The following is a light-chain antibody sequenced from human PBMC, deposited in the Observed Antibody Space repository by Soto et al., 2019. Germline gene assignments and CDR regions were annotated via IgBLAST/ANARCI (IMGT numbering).Light chain of an antibody. Sequence: QSALTQPASVSGSPGQSITISCTGTSSDVGRYNLVSWYQQHPGKAPKIIIYEASERPSGVSNRFFGSKSGNTASLTISGLQAEDEADYYCCSYTSSNALEVFGIGTKLTVL. CDR3: CSYTSSNALEV. J-gene: IGLJ1*01. CDR1: SSDVGRYNL. V-gene: IGLV2-14*02. CDR2: EAS.